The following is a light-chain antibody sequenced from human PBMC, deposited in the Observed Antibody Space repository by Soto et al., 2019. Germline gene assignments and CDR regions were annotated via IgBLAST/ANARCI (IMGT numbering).Light chain of an antibody. CDR1: QNISIF. V-gene: IGKV1-39*01. CDR2: TAS. J-gene: IGKJ3*01. Sequence: DIQLTQSPSSLSASVGDRATITCRASQNISIFLNWYQQKPGKAPKLLIYTASDLESGVPSRISGGGSGTEFTLSISSLQPEDFATYYCQQSYSTLVTFGPGTKVDIK. CDR3: QQSYSTLVT.